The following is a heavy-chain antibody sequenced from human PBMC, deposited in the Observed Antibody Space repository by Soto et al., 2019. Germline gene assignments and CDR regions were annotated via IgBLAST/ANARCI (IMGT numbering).Heavy chain of an antibody. J-gene: IGHJ3*02. CDR1: GYTFTSYG. V-gene: IGHV1-18*01. CDR2: ISAYQGNT. CDR3: ARERAPYYYGSGNSDAFDI. D-gene: IGHD3-10*01. Sequence: GASVKVSCKASGYTFTSYGISWVRQAPGQGLEWMGWISAYQGNTNDAQKFQGRVTMTTDTSTSTAYMELRSVRYDETAVYYCARERAPYYYGSGNSDAFDIWGQGTMVTVSS.